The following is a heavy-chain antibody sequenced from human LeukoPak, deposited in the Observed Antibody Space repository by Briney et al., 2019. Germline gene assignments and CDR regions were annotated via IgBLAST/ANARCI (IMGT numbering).Heavy chain of an antibody. D-gene: IGHD3-22*01. Sequence: AGGSLRLSCAASGFTFSSYAMGWVRQAPGKGLEWVSSIGASSGNTYYADSVKGRFTITRDNSKNTLYLQMNSPRAEDTAVYYCAKFSYYDGSGSYFDCWGQGTLVTVSS. J-gene: IGHJ4*02. CDR1: GFTFSSYA. CDR3: AKFSYYDGSGSYFDC. V-gene: IGHV3-23*01. CDR2: IGASSGNT.